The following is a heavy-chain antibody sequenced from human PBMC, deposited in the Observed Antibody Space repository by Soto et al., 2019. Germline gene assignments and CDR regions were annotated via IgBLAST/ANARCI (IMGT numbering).Heavy chain of an antibody. CDR3: AKVPEYRDGSSFYYFDS. J-gene: IGHJ4*02. CDR1: GFTFSAYG. CDR2: ISHDGTNK. V-gene: IGHV3-30*18. D-gene: IGHD6-6*01. Sequence: GESLKISCEVSGFTFSAYGMQWVRQAPGKGLEWVAAISHDGTNKNYADSVKGRFTISRDNSKNMLYLQMNNLRVDDTAIYFCAKVPEYRDGSSFYYFDSWGQGAPVTVSS.